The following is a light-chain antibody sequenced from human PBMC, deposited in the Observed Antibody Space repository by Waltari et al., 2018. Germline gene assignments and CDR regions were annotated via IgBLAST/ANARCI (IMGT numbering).Light chain of an antibody. Sequence: SYVLTQPPSVSVAPGKTARITCGGNNIGSKSVHWYQQKPGQAPVLVIYDDSDRPSGIPEGFSGSNSGNTATLTISRVEAGDEADYYCQVWDSSSDLVVFGGGTKLTVL. V-gene: IGLV3-21*04. J-gene: IGLJ2*01. CDR1: NIGSKS. CDR3: QVWDSSSDLVV. CDR2: DDS.